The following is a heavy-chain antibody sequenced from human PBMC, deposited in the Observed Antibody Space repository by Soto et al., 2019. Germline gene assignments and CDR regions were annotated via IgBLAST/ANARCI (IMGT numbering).Heavy chain of an antibody. Sequence: GSLRLSCAASGFTVSSYWMSWVRQAPGKGLEWVANIKQDGSEKYYVDSVKGRFTISRDNAKNSLYLQMNSLRAEDTAVYYCARLAVAATAFDYWGHGTLVTVSS. CDR2: IKQDGSEK. J-gene: IGHJ4*01. CDR1: GFTVSSYW. D-gene: IGHD2-15*01. CDR3: ARLAVAATAFDY. V-gene: IGHV3-7*01.